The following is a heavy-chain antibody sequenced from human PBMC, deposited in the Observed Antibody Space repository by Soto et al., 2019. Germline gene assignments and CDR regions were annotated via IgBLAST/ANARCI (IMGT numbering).Heavy chain of an antibody. J-gene: IGHJ5*02. V-gene: IGHV4-30-4*01. CDR1: GGSISSGDYY. CDR2: IYYSGST. D-gene: IGHD2-15*01. Sequence: PSETLSLTCTVSGGSISSGDYYWSWIRQPPGKGLEWIGYIYYSGSTYYNPSLKSRVTISVDTSKNQFSLKLSSVTAADTAVYYCARGKRSPGAFDPWGQGTLVTVSS. CDR3: ARGKRSPGAFDP.